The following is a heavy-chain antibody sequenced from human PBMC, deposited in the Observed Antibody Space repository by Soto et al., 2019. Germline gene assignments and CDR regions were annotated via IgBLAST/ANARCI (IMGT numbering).Heavy chain of an antibody. CDR1: GFTFSSYA. D-gene: IGHD6-13*01. CDR3: ARDGYSSSWFYFDY. CDR2: ISYDGSNK. V-gene: IGHV3-30-3*01. J-gene: IGHJ4*02. Sequence: GGSLRLSCAASGFTFSSYAMHWVRQAPGKGLEWVAVISYDGSNKYYADSVKGRFTISRDNSKNTLYLQMNSLRAEDTAVYYCARDGYSSSWFYFDYWGQGTLVTV.